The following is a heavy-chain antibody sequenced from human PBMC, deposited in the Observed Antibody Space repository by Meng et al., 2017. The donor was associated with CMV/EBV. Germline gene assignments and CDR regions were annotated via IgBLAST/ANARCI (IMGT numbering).Heavy chain of an antibody. Sequence: AQVQGPGPGLVMPAETLPLTCTCSGCAISSYYWSWIRQPAGKGLEWIGRIYTSGSTNYNPSLKSRVTMSVDTSKNQFSLKLSSVTAADTAVYYCARHGDTAMVVGIDYWGQGTLVTVSS. CDR1: GCAISSYY. J-gene: IGHJ4*02. CDR3: ARHGDTAMVVGIDY. D-gene: IGHD5-18*01. V-gene: IGHV4-4*07. CDR2: IYTSGST.